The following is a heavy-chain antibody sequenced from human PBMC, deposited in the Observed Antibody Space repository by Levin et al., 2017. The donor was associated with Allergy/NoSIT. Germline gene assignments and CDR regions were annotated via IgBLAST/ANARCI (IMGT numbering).Heavy chain of an antibody. V-gene: IGHV3-23*01. J-gene: IGHJ6*02. CDR3: AKDLSAVPAAHYYYAMDV. Sequence: GESLKISCAASGFTFSNYAMNWVRQAPGKGLEWVSGTSDSGGSTYYADSVKGRFTISRDNSKNTLYLQVNSLRAEDTALYYCAKDLSAVPAAHYYYAMDVWGQGTTVTVSS. CDR2: TSDSGGST. D-gene: IGHD2-2*01. CDR1: GFTFSNYA.